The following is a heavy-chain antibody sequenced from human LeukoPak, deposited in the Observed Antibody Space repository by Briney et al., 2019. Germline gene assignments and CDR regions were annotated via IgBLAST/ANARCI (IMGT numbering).Heavy chain of an antibody. CDR1: GYTFTGYY. CDR2: INPNSGGT. D-gene: IGHD5-12*01. J-gene: IGHJ4*02. Sequence: ASVKVSCKDSGYTFTGYYMHWVRQAPGQGLEWMGWINPNSGGTNYAQKFHGRVTMTRDTSISTAYMELSRLRSDGTAVYYCARVAVPHLRVDYWGQGTLVTVSS. CDR3: ARVAVPHLRVDY. V-gene: IGHV1-2*02.